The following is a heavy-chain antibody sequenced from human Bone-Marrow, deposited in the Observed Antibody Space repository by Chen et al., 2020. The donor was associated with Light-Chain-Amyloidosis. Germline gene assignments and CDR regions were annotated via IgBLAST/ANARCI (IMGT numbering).Heavy chain of an antibody. V-gene: IGHV3-9*01. J-gene: IGHJ6*03. Sequence: EVQLVESGGGLVQPGRSLRLSCAASGFTFNDYAMYWVRQGPGKGLEWVSGISSNNGSIGYADSVKGRFSISRDNAKNYLHLQMNSLRPEDTALYYCVKSLIPSRYLYHYYMDVWDKGTTVIVSS. CDR3: VKSLIPSRYLYHYYMDV. D-gene: IGHD1-1*01. CDR1: GFTFNDYA. CDR2: ISSNNGSI.